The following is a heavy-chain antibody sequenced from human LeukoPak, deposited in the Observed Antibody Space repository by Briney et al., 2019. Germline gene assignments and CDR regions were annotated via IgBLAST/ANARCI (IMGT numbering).Heavy chain of an antibody. Sequence: GGSLRLSCAASGFTFSSYSVNWVRQAPGKGLEWVSSISSTSSYIYYADSVKGRFTISRDNAKNSLYLQMNSLRAEDTAVYHCAELGITMIGGVWGKGTTVTISS. D-gene: IGHD3-10*02. J-gene: IGHJ6*04. CDR1: GFTFSSYS. V-gene: IGHV3-21*01. CDR3: AELGITMIGGV. CDR2: ISSTSSYI.